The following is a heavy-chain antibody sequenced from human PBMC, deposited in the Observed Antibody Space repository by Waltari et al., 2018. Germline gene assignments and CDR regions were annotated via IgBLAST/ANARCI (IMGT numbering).Heavy chain of an antibody. CDR1: GGSFSGYY. Sequence: QVQLQQWGAGLLKPSETLSLTCAVYGGSFSGYYWSWIRQPPGKGLEWIGEINHSGRTNYNPSLKSRVTISVDTSKNQFSRKMSSVTAADTAVYYCARSLRRGQLLYHLDYWGQGTLVTVSS. CDR3: ARSLRRGQLLYHLDY. V-gene: IGHV4-34*01. CDR2: INHSGRT. J-gene: IGHJ4*02. D-gene: IGHD2-2*02.